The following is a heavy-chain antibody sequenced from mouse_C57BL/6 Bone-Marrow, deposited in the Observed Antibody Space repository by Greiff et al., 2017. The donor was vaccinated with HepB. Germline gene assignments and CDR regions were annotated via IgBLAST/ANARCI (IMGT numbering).Heavy chain of an antibody. CDR1: GYTFTDYN. V-gene: IGHV1-22*01. J-gene: IGHJ4*01. CDR3: ARRGFITTVVATDYYAMDY. CDR2: INPNNGGT. D-gene: IGHD1-1*01. Sequence: EVQLLQSGPELVKPGASVKMSCKASGYTFTDYNMHWVKQSHGKSLEWIGYINPNNGGTSYNQKFKGKATLTVNKSSSTAYMELRSLTSEDSAVYYCARRGFITTVVATDYYAMDYWGQGTSVTVSS.